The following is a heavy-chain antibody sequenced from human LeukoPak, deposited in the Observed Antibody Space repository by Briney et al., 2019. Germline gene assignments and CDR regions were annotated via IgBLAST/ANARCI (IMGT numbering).Heavy chain of an antibody. D-gene: IGHD3-10*01. J-gene: IGHJ4*02. V-gene: IGHV1-24*01. CDR2: FDPEDGET. Sequence: ASVKVSCKVSGYTLTELSMHWVRQAPGKGLEWMGGFDPEDGETIYAQKFQGRVTMTEDTSTDTAYMELSSLRSEDTAVYYCATAELLSFRKGYFDYWGQGTLVTVFS. CDR3: ATAELLSFRKGYFDY. CDR1: GYTLTELS.